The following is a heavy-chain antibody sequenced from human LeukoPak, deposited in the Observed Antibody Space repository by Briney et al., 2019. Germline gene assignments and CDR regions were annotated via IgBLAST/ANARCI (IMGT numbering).Heavy chain of an antibody. CDR1: GFTVSDKY. Sequence: GGSLRLSCAASGFTVSDKYLGWVRQAPGKGLVWVSRINSDGSSTKYADSVKGRFTISRDNAKNTLYVQMNNLRAEDTAVYYCARVDPKAPGDYSWGRGTLVTVSS. V-gene: IGHV3-74*03. CDR2: INSDGSST. CDR3: ARVDPKAPGDYS. J-gene: IGHJ4*02. D-gene: IGHD2-2*03.